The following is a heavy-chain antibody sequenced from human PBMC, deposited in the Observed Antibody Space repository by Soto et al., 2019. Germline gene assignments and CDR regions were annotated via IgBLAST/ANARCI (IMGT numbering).Heavy chain of an antibody. CDR1: GGSISSSSYY. V-gene: IGHV4-39*01. CDR2: IYYSGST. Sequence: SENLSLTCTVSGGSISSSSYYLGWIRQPPRKGLEWIGSIYYSGSTYYNPSLKSRVTISVDTSKNQFSLKLSRLRSDDTAVYYCARTPNNGRAGVYGMDVWGQGTTVTVSS. D-gene: IGHD1-26*01. CDR3: ARTPNNGRAGVYGMDV. J-gene: IGHJ6*02.